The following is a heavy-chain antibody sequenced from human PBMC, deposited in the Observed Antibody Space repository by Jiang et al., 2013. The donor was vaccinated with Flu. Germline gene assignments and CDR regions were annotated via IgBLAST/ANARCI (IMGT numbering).Heavy chain of an antibody. CDR2: IYTGGNT. D-gene: IGHD2-15*01. CDR1: SGSISSGSHY. V-gene: IGHV4-61*02. Sequence: PGLVKPSQTLSLTCTVSSGSISSGSHYWTWIRQPAGKGLEWIGRIYTGGNTVYNPSLKTRVTISIDSSKNQFSLKLSSVTAADTAVYYCAKGYCSGGSCGLFDYWGQGTLVTVSS. CDR3: AKGYCSGGSCGLFDY. J-gene: IGHJ4*02.